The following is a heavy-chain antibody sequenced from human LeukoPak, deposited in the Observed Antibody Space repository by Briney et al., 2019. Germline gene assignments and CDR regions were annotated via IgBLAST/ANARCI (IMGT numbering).Heavy chain of an antibody. CDR2: MNPNSGNT. J-gene: IGHJ4*02. V-gene: IGHV1-8*01. CDR1: GYTFTSGD. D-gene: IGHD3-10*01. CDR3: ARVVEGVAIY. Sequence: ASVKVSCKASGYTFTSGDINWVRQATGQGPEWMGWMNPNSGNTGFAQKFQGRVTITADKSTSTAYMELSSLRSEDTAVYYCARVVEGVAIYWGQGTLVTVSS.